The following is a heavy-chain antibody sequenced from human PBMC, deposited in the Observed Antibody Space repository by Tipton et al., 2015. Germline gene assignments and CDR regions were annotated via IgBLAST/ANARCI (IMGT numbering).Heavy chain of an antibody. Sequence: SLRLSCAASGFTFDDYTMHWVRQAPGKGLEWVSLITWDGGSTFHAASVKGRFTISRDNARNSLYLQMSSLRDEDTAVYHCVSEGYFYDAINDLHEAFDVWGHGTMVTVSS. J-gene: IGHJ3*01. CDR2: ITWDGGST. V-gene: IGHV3-43*01. D-gene: IGHD3-22*01. CDR3: VSEGYFYDAINDLHEAFDV. CDR1: GFTFDDYT.